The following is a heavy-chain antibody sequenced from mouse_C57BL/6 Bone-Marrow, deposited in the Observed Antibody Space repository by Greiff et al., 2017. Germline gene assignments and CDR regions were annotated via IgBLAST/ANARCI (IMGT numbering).Heavy chain of an antibody. CDR3: ARQIYDGYYGFAD. D-gene: IGHD2-3*01. V-gene: IGHV1-22*01. J-gene: IGHJ3*01. CDR2: INPNNGGT. Sequence: EVQLQQSGPELVKPGASVKMSCKASGYTFTDYNLHWVKKSHGKNLEWNGYINPNNGGTSYNQKFKGKATLTVNKSSSTAYMELRSLTSEDSAVYYCARQIYDGYYGFADWGRGTLVTVSA. CDR1: GYTFTDYN.